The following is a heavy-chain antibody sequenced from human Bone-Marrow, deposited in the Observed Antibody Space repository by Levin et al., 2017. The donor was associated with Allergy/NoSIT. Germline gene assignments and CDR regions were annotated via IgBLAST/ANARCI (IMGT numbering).Heavy chain of an antibody. V-gene: IGHV4-30-4*01. D-gene: IGHD1-1*01. CDR3: ARKGRTGNYTRLFDL. CDR1: GGSISRGDYY. CDR2: IYYNGIT. J-gene: IGHJ4*02. Sequence: SETLSLTCSVSGGSISRGDYYWSWVRQTPGKGLEWIGYIYYNGITYYTPSLKSRAAISVDTSKNQFSLRLESVTAADTAVYYCARKGRTGNYTRLFDLWGPGSLVTVSS.